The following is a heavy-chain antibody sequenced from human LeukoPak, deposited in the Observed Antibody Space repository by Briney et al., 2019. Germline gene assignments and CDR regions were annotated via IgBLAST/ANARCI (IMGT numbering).Heavy chain of an antibody. CDR1: GYSFATYG. CDR3: AKVAGDRMDY. V-gene: IGHV1-18*01. D-gene: IGHD6-13*01. Sequence: ASVKVSCKTSGYSFATYGSCWVRQAPGDGLEWMGWISANTGKTSYAQKFRDRVTMTTDTSTTTAYMELRSLRLDDTAVYFCAKVAGDRMDYWGQGTLVTVSS. J-gene: IGHJ4*02. CDR2: ISANTGKT.